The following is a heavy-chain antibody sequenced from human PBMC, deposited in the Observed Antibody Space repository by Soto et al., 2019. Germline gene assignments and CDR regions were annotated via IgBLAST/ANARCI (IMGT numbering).Heavy chain of an antibody. J-gene: IGHJ4*02. D-gene: IGHD6-6*01. CDR1: GDSMTNHY. Sequence: PSETLSLTCSISGDSMTNHYWTWIRQPPGKGLEWIGYIYYSGSTYYNPSLKSRVTISVDTSKNQFSLKLSSVTAADTAVYYCATLSPYSSSSVDYWGQGTLVTVSS. CDR3: ATLSPYSSSSVDY. V-gene: IGHV4-30-4*08. CDR2: IYYSGST.